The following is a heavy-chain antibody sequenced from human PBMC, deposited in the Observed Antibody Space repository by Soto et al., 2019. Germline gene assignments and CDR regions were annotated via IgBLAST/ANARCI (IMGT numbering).Heavy chain of an antibody. CDR1: GFTFSSYT. J-gene: IGHJ6*02. CDR2: ISYDGSNK. CDR3: ARDTIPGTSQYYSYGMDV. Sequence: PGGSLRLSCAASGFTFSSYTMHWVRQAPGKGLEWVAVISYDGSNKYYADSVKGRFTISRDNSKNTLYLQMNSLRAEDPAVYYFARDTIPGTSQYYSYGMDVWGQGTTVTVSS. D-gene: IGHD1-20*01. V-gene: IGHV3-30-3*01.